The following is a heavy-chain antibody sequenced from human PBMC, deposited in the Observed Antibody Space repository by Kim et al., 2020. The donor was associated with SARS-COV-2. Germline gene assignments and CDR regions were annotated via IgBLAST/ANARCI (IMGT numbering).Heavy chain of an antibody. CDR2: INDGGST. D-gene: IGHD6-19*01. CDR1: GFSCIFYH. V-gene: IGHV4-34*01. Sequence: SETLSLTCAVYGFSCIFYHWSWILQPPGKGLVWGGGINDGGSTNYNPSLKSRVTISVDTSKNQFSLKLSSVTAADTAVYYCARGRVAGINYWGQGTLVTVSS. J-gene: IGHJ4*02. CDR3: ARGRVAGINY.